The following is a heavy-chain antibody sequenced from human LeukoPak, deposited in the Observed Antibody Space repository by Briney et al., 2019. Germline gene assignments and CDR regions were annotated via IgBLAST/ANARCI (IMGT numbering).Heavy chain of an antibody. CDR1: GFTFTSSA. CDR3: ARGLRRNRRYYFDY. J-gene: IGHJ4*02. CDR2: IVVGSGNT. Sequence: PGTSVKVSCKASGFTFTSSAMQWVRQARGQRLEWIGWIVVGSGNTNYAQKFQERVTITRDMSTSTAYMELSSLRSEDTAVYDCARGLRRNRRYYFDYWGQGTLVTVSS. D-gene: IGHD4-17*01. V-gene: IGHV1-58*02.